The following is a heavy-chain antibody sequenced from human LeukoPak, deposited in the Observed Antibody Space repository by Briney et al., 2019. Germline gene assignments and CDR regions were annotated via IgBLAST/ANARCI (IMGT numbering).Heavy chain of an antibody. CDR2: ISATGGTT. D-gene: IGHD2-15*01. CDR3: AKNGDRGAYCSGGSCYPYYYYSIDV. Sequence: GGSLRLSCAASGFTFSSYGMSWVRQAPGKGLEWVSAISATGGTTYYADSVKGRFTISRDNSKNTLYLQMNSLRAEDTAIYYCAKNGDRGAYCSGGSCYPYYYYSIDVWGKGTTVTISS. V-gene: IGHV3-23*01. CDR1: GFTFSSYG. J-gene: IGHJ6*03.